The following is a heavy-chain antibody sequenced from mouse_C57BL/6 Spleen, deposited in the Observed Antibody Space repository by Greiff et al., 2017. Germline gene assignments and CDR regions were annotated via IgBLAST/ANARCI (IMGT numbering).Heavy chain of an antibody. CDR2: IYPGSGST. CDR3: ARDYGSSWVYYFDY. V-gene: IGHV1-55*01. J-gene: IGHJ2*01. D-gene: IGHD1-1*01. CDR1: GYTFTSYW. Sequence: QVQLQQPGAELVKPGASVKMSCKASGYTFTSYWITWVKQRPGQGLEWIGDIYPGSGSTNYNEKFKSKATLTVDTSSSTAYMQLSSLTSEDSAVYYCARDYGSSWVYYFDYWSQGTTLTVSS.